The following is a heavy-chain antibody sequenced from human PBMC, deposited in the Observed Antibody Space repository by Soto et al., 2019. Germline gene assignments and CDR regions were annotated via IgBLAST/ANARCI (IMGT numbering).Heavy chain of an antibody. CDR1: GGSFNGYY. D-gene: IGHD2-2*01. CDR2: INHRGSA. J-gene: IGHJ4*02. V-gene: IGHV4-34*01. Sequence: SETLSLTCAVYGGSFNGYYWSWIRQPPGKGLEWIGEINHRGSANYNPSLKSRVTISVDTSKNQFSLKLSSVTAADTAVYFCARGADPSRLPPFDYWGQGTLVTVSS. CDR3: ARGADPSRLPPFDY.